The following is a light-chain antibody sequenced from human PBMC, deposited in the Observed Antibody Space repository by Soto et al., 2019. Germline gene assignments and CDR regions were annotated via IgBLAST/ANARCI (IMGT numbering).Light chain of an antibody. V-gene: IGKV1-5*03. CDR2: KAS. Sequence: DIQMTQSPSTLSASVGDRVTITCRASQSISSWLAWDQKKQGKAPKILIYKASSLESGVPSRFSGSGSGTELTLTISSLQPDDFANYYCQQYNSYSPVTCGGGTKVEIK. CDR3: QQYNSYSPVT. J-gene: IGKJ4*01. CDR1: QSISSW.